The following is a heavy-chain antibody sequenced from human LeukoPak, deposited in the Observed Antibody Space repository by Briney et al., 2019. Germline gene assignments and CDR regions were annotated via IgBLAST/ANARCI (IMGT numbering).Heavy chain of an antibody. CDR1: GYTFTGYY. CDR2: INPNSGGT. CDR3: ARVKTIYDSSGYYPT. J-gene: IGHJ5*02. V-gene: IGHV1-2*06. D-gene: IGHD3-22*01. Sequence: ALVKVSCKASGYTFTGYYMHWVRQAPGQGLEWMGRINPNSGGTNYAQKFQGRVTMTRDTSISTAYMELSRLRSDDTAVYYCARVKTIYDSSGYYPTWGQGTLVTVSS.